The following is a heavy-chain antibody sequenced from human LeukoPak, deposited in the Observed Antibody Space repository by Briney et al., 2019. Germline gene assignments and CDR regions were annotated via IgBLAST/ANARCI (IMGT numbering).Heavy chain of an antibody. CDR3: TRNGGGLGY. D-gene: IGHD3-16*01. V-gene: IGHV3-23*01. CDR1: GFTFSNYD. Sequence: PGGSLRLSCAASGFTFSNYDMIWVRQAPGKGLEWDSSIRSTGAGGNIYSADSVKGRFTTSRDDSKSTLFLQMDSLTAEDTAVYYCTRNGGGLGYWGQGALVTVSS. CDR2: IRSTGAGGNI. J-gene: IGHJ4*02.